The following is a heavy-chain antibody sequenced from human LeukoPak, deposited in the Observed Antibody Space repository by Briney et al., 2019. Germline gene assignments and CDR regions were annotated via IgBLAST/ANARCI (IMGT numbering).Heavy chain of an antibody. CDR3: ARQDTAMVYFDY. Sequence: SETLSLTCAVSGGSISSYYWSWIRQPPGKGLEWIGYIYYSGSTNYNPSLKSRVTISVDASKNQFSLKLSSVTAADTAVYYCARQDTAMVYFDYWGQGTLVTVSS. J-gene: IGHJ4*02. CDR1: GGSISSYY. V-gene: IGHV4-59*01. CDR2: IYYSGST. D-gene: IGHD5-18*01.